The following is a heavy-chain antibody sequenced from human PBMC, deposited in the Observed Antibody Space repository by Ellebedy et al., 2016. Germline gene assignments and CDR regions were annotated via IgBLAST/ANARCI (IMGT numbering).Heavy chain of an antibody. V-gene: IGHV6-1*01. CDR2: TYYRSKWYN. D-gene: IGHD6-19*01. J-gene: IGHJ4*02. CDR1: GDSVSSNSAA. CDR3: ARAGGSGWTSFDY. Sequence: SETLSFTXAISGDSVSSNSAAWNWIRQSPSRGLEWLGRTYYRSKWYNDYAVSVKSRITINPDTSKNQFSLQLNSVTPEDTAVYYCARAGGSGWTSFDYWGQGILVTVSS.